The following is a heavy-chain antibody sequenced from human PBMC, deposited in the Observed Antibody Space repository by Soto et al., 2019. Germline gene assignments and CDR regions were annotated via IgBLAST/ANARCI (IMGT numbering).Heavy chain of an antibody. V-gene: IGHV4-34*01. D-gene: IGHD2-15*01. CDR1: GGSFSGYY. Sequence: SETLSITCAVYGGSFSGYYWSWIRQPPGKGLDWIGEINHRGSTNYNPSLKSRVTISIDKSKNQFSLKLSSVTAADTAVYYCATSGGSLHNWFDPWGQGTLVTVSS. CDR3: ATSGGSLHNWFDP. CDR2: INHRGST. J-gene: IGHJ5*02.